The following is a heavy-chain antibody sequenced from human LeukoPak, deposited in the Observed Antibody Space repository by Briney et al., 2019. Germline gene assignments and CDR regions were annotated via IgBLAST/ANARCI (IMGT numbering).Heavy chain of an antibody. J-gene: IGHJ6*02. CDR1: GFTFSSYS. V-gene: IGHV3-48*04. CDR3: ASELDYYGSASYYNPYGMDV. Sequence: PGGSLRLSCAACGFTFSSYSMNCVRQARGKGREWVSYISRRSSTIYYAGSGKGRFTISRDNANTSLYLKMNSMRADDTALYYCASELDYYGSASYYNPYGMDVWGQGTTVTVSS. D-gene: IGHD3-10*01. CDR2: ISRRSSTI.